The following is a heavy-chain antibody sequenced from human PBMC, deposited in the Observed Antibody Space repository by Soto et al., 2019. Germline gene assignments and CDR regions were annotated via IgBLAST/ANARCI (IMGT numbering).Heavy chain of an antibody. CDR2: FYHAGSP. CDR1: GGSISSSSW. D-gene: IGHD2-21*01. Sequence: PSETLSLTCAVSGGSISSSSWWTWVRQSPEKGLEWIGEFYHAGSPDYNPSFQSRVTNILDKSKNNFSLRLTSVTAADTAVYYCARGSSFRGDFDIWGQGTTVTVSS. J-gene: IGHJ3*02. CDR3: ARGSSFRGDFDI. V-gene: IGHV4-4*02.